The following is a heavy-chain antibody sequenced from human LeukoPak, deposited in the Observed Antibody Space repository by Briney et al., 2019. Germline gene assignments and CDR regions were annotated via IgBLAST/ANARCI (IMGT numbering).Heavy chain of an antibody. CDR2: IYYSGST. CDR1: GGSISSYY. V-gene: IGHV4-59*01. Sequence: SETLSLTCTVSGGSISSYYWSWIRQPPGKGLEWIGYIYYSGSTNYNPSLKSRVTISVDTSKNQFSLKLSSVTAADTAVYYCARAGGDGYNHDYWGQGTLVTVSS. D-gene: IGHD5-24*01. CDR3: ARAGGDGYNHDY. J-gene: IGHJ4*02.